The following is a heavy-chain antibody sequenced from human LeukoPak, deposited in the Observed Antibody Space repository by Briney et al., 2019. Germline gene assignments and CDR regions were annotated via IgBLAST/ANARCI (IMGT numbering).Heavy chain of an antibody. CDR3: ARDAIAVAGTYYYYYGMDV. CDR2: IYYSGST. V-gene: IGHV4-59*01. CDR1: GGSISSYY. J-gene: IGHJ6*04. D-gene: IGHD6-19*01. Sequence: SETLSLTCTVSGGSISSYYWSWIQQPPGKGLEWIGYIYYSGSTNYNPSLKSRVTISVDTSKNQFSLKLSSVTAADTAVYYCARDAIAVAGTYYYYYGMDVWGKGTTVTVSS.